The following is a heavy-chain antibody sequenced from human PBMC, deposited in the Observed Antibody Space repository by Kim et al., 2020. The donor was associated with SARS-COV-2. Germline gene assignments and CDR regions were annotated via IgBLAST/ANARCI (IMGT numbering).Heavy chain of an antibody. J-gene: IGHJ4*01. Sequence: GGSLRLSCAASGFTVSSNYMSWVRQAPGKGLEWVSVIYSGGSTYSADSVKGRFTISRDNSKNTLYLQMNSLRAEDTAVYYCASRDVFRYFDWLPPFDYWG. V-gene: IGHV3-66*01. CDR2: IYSGGST. D-gene: IGHD3-9*01. CDR1: GFTVSSNY. CDR3: ASRDVFRYFDWLPPFDY.